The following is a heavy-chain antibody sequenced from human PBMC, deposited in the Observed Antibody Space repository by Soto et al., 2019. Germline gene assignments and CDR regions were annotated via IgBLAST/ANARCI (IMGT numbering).Heavy chain of an antibody. CDR1: GGSIRSYY. Sequence: ASETLSLTCTVSGGSIRSYYWSWIRQPPGKGLEWIGYIYYSGSTNYNPSLKSRVTISVDTSKNQFSLKLSSVTAADTAVYYCARESYSYQPYYYYGMDVWGQGTTVTVSS. J-gene: IGHJ6*02. CDR2: IYYSGST. D-gene: IGHD5-18*01. V-gene: IGHV4-59*01. CDR3: ARESYSYQPYYYYGMDV.